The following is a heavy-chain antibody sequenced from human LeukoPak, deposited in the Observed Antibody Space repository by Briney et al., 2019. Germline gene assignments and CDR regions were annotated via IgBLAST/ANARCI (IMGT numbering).Heavy chain of an antibody. J-gene: IGHJ4*02. CDR1: GYTFTGYY. D-gene: IGHD6-13*01. CDR3: ARDREWRSSPTGEFDY. CDR2: INPNSGGT. V-gene: IGHV1-2*02. Sequence: GASVKVSCKASGYTFTGYYTHWVRQAPGQGLEWMGWINPNSGGTNYAQKFQGRVTMTRDTSISTAYMELSRLRSDDTAVYYCARDREWRSSPTGEFDYWGQGTLVTVSS.